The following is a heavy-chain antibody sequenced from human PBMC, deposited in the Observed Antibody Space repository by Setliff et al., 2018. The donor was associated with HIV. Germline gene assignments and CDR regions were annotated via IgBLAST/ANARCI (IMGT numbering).Heavy chain of an antibody. CDR1: GGSFSGYY. Sequence: SETLSLTCAVYGGSFSGYYWTWIRQPPGKGLEWIGEINHSGSTNYNPSLKSRLTISVDTSKNHFSLKMTSVTAADTAIYFCARGALSLTMTKLLSFFDSWGQGTQVTVSS. D-gene: IGHD3-22*01. J-gene: IGHJ4*02. CDR3: ARGALSLTMTKLLSFFDS. CDR2: INHSGST. V-gene: IGHV4-34*01.